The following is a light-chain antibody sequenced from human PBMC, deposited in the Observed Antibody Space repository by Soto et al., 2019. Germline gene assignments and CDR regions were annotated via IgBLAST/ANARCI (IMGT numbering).Light chain of an antibody. V-gene: IGKV1-6*01. J-gene: IGKJ1*01. CDR2: VTS. CDR1: QGISSY. Sequence: IQMNQPPSTLSASVGDRVTMTCRASQGISSYLGWYPQKPRKAPKLLIYVTSTLQSGVPSRLSGSGSGTDFTLTISSLQSEDSATYYCIQDFISPLTVGQGTTVDI. CDR3: IQDFISPLT.